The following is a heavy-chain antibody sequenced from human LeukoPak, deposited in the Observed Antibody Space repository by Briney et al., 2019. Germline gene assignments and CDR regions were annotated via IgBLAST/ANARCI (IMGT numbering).Heavy chain of an antibody. Sequence: PGGSLRLSCAASGWTFSSYAMSWVRQAPGKGLEWVAVIWYDGSNKYYADSVKGRFTISRDNSKNTLYLQMNSLRAEDTAVYYCLAGTNYYGMDVWGQGTTVSVSS. J-gene: IGHJ6*02. CDR2: IWYDGSNK. CDR1: GWTFSSYA. D-gene: IGHD6-13*01. V-gene: IGHV3-33*08. CDR3: LAGTNYYGMDV.